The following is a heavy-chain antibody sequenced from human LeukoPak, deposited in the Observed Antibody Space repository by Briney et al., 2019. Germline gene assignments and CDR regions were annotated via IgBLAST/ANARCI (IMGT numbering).Heavy chain of an antibody. D-gene: IGHD6-13*01. CDR1: GGSISSYY. Sequence: PSETLSLTCTVTGGSISSYYWSWIRQPPGKGLEWTGYIYYTGSTNYNPSLKSRVTISVDTSKNQFSLKLSSVTAADTAVYYCARQQLSQLYYFDNWGQGTLVTVSS. V-gene: IGHV4-59*01. CDR2: IYYTGST. J-gene: IGHJ4*02. CDR3: ARQQLSQLYYFDN.